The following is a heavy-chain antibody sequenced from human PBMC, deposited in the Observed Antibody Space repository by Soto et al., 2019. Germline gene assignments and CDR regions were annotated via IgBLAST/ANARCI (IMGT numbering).Heavy chain of an antibody. CDR1: GGSISSSSYY. Sequence: PSETLSLTCTVSGGSISSSSYYWGWIRQPPGKGLEWIGSIYYSGSTYYNPSLKSRVTISVDTPKNQFSLKLSSVTAADTAVYYCARGGAAAGTGVAGGYWGQGTLVTVSS. CDR2: IYYSGST. J-gene: IGHJ4*02. V-gene: IGHV4-39*01. D-gene: IGHD6-13*01. CDR3: ARGGAAAGTGVAGGY.